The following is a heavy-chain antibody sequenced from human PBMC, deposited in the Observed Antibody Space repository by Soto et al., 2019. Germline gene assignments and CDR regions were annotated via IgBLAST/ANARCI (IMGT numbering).Heavy chain of an antibody. Sequence: QVQLVESGGGVVQPGRSLRLSCAASGFTFSSYAMHWVRQAPGKGLEWVAVISYDGSNKYYADSVKGRFTISRDSSKNTLYLQMNSLRAEDTAVYYCAKEVWGYCSGGTCYSFDYWGQGTLVTVSS. D-gene: IGHD2-15*01. CDR2: ISYDGSNK. V-gene: IGHV3-30-3*01. J-gene: IGHJ4*02. CDR3: AKEVWGYCSGGTCYSFDY. CDR1: GFTFSSYA.